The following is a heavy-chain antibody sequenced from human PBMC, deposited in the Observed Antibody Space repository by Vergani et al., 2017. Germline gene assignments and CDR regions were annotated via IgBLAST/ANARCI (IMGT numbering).Heavy chain of an antibody. CDR1: GFTFSDYY. J-gene: IGHJ6*02. CDR2: ISSSDSTI. CDR3: AVVPAAGNYYYYGMDV. D-gene: IGHD2-2*01. Sequence: QVQLVESGGGLVKPGGSLRLSCAASGFTFSDYYMSWIRQAPGKGLEWVSYISSSDSTIYYADSVKGRFTISRDNAKNSLYLQMNSLRAEDTAVYYCAVVPAAGNYYYYGMDVWGQGTTVTVSS. V-gene: IGHV3-11*01.